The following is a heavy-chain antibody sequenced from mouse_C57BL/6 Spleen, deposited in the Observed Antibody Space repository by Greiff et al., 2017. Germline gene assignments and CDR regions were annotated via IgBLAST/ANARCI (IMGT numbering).Heavy chain of an antibody. V-gene: IGHV1-42*01. CDR1: GYSFTGYY. Sequence: EVQLQQSGPELVKPGASVKISCKASGYSFTGYYMNWVKQSPEKSLEWIGEINPSTGGTTYNQKFKAKATLTVDKSSSTAYMQLKSLTSEDSAVYYCARRSVLSSWFAYWGQGTLVTVSA. CDR3: ARRSVLSSWFAY. D-gene: IGHD6-5*01. CDR2: INPSTGGT. J-gene: IGHJ3*01.